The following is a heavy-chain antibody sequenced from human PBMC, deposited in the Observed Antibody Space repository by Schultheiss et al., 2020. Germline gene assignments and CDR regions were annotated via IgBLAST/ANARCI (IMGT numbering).Heavy chain of an antibody. D-gene: IGHD6-6*01. CDR2: ISYDGSNK. J-gene: IGHJ4*02. CDR3: AKDPRSIAAPRGWFN. V-gene: IGHV3-30*18. CDR1: GFTFSSYG. Sequence: GGSLRLSCAASGFTFSSYGMHWVRQAPGKGLEWVAVISYDGSNKYYADSVKGRFTISRDNSKNTLYLQMNSLRAEDTAVYYCAKDPRSIAAPRGWFNWGQGTLVTVSS.